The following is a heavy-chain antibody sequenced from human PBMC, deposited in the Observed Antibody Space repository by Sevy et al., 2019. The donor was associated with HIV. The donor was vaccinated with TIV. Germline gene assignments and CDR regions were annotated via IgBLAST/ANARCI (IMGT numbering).Heavy chain of an antibody. D-gene: IGHD3-22*01. J-gene: IGHJ4*02. V-gene: IGHV1-58*01. CDR2: IVVGSGNT. CDR1: GLTFTSSA. Sequence: ASVKVSCKASGLTFTSSAVQWVRQARGQRLEWIGWIVVGSGNTNYAQKFQERVTITRDMSTSTAYMELSSLRSEDTAVYYCAANYDSSGYCPFDYWGQGTLVTVSS. CDR3: AANYDSSGYCPFDY.